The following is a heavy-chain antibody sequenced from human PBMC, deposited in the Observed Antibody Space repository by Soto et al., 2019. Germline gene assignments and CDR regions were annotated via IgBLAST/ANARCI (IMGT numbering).Heavy chain of an antibody. J-gene: IGHJ4*02. V-gene: IGHV4-59*01. CDR1: GGSISSYY. CDR3: ARVGRGRVDY. D-gene: IGHD3-10*01. Sequence: QVQLQESGPGLVKPSETLSLTCTVSGGSISSYYWSWIRQPPGKGLEWIGYIYYSGSTNYNPSLKSRVTISVDTSKNQFSLKLSSVTAADTAVYYCARVGRGRVDYWGQGTLVTVSS. CDR2: IYYSGST.